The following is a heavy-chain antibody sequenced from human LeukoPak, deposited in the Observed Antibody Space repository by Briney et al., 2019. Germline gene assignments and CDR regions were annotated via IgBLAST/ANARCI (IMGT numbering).Heavy chain of an antibody. CDR2: ISGSGGST. D-gene: IGHD1-26*01. CDR3: AKDIYIVGATRAFDI. V-gene: IGHV3-23*01. J-gene: IGHJ3*02. Sequence: GGSLRLSCAASGFTFSSYAMNWVRQAPGKGLEWVSAISGSGGSTYYADSVKGRFTISRDNSKNTLYLQMNSLRAEDTAVYYCAKDIYIVGATRAFDIWGQGTMVTVSS. CDR1: GFTFSSYA.